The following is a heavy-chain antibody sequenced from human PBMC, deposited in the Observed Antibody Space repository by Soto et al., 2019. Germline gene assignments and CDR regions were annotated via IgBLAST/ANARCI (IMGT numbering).Heavy chain of an antibody. D-gene: IGHD3-10*01. J-gene: IGHJ4*02. CDR2: IRSKANSYAT. Sequence: GGSLRLSCAASGFTFSGSAMHWVRQASGKGLEWVGRIRSKANSYATAYAASVKGRFTISRDDSKNTAYLQMNSLKTEDTAVYYCTRTPTDWFGESPNFDYWGQGTLVTVS. CDR1: GFTFSGSA. V-gene: IGHV3-73*01. CDR3: TRTPTDWFGESPNFDY.